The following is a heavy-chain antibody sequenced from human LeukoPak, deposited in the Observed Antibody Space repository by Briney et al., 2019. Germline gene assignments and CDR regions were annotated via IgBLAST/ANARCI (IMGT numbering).Heavy chain of an antibody. D-gene: IGHD6-19*01. CDR1: GYSISSGYY. Sequence: SETLSLTCTVSGYSISSGYYWGWIRQPPGKGLEWIGSIYHSGSTYYNPSLKSRVTISVDTSKNQFSLKLSSVTAADTAVYYCARYKTPGIAVAGTRKYNWFDPWGQGTLVTVSS. V-gene: IGHV4-38-2*02. J-gene: IGHJ5*02. CDR3: ARYKTPGIAVAGTRKYNWFDP. CDR2: IYHSGST.